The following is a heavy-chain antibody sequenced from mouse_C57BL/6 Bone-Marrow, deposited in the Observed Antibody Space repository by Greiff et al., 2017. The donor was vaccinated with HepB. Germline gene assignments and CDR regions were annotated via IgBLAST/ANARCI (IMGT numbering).Heavy chain of an antibody. CDR1: GYSITSGYY. CDR3: ANLNYYGSSYWYFDV. CDR2: ISYDGSN. D-gene: IGHD1-1*01. J-gene: IGHJ1*03. Sequence: EVKLMESGPGLVKPSQSLSLTCSVTGYSITSGYYWNWIRQFPGNKLEWMGYISYDGSNNYNPSLKNRISITRDTSKNQFFLKLNSVTTDDTATYYCANLNYYGSSYWYFDVWGTGTTVTVSS. V-gene: IGHV3-6*01.